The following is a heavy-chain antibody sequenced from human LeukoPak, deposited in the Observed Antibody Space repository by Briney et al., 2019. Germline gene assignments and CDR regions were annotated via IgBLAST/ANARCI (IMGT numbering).Heavy chain of an antibody. Sequence: PSQTLSLTCTVSNGSISSGTYYWSWIRHPAGKGLEWIGRIYSSGSTNYNPSLKSRVTISVDTSKNQFSLKLSSVTAADTAVYFCARDLLHRGYAFDSWGQGTMVIVSS. CDR1: NGSISSGTYY. CDR2: IYSSGST. V-gene: IGHV4-61*02. D-gene: IGHD5-12*01. CDR3: ARDLLHRGYAFDS. J-gene: IGHJ3*02.